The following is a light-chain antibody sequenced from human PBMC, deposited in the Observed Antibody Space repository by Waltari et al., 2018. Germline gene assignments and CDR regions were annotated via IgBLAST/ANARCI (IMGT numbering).Light chain of an antibody. CDR1: SLRTSY. CDR3: SSRNGRANEVV. Sequence: SSELTQDPAVSVALGQTVRITCQGDSLRTSYAGWYQLKPGQAPVLVMLGKDTRPAGIQDRFSGYSSGTTSSLTITGAQAEDEADYYCSSRNGRANEVVFAGGTKVTVL. V-gene: IGLV3-19*01. CDR2: GKD. J-gene: IGLJ3*02.